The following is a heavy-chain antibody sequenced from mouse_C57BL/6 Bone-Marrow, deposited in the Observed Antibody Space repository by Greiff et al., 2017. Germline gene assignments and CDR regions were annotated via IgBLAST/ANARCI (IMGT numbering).Heavy chain of an antibody. CDR3: AREPLITTVVDGYFDV. CDR2: INPSNGGT. D-gene: IGHD1-1*01. Sequence: QVQLQQPGTELVKPGASVKLSCKASGYTFTSYWMHWVKQRPGQGLEWIGNINPSNGGTNYNEKFKSKATLTVDKSSSTAYMQLSSLASEDSAVYYCAREPLITTVVDGYFDVWGTGTTVTVSS. CDR1: GYTFTSYW. J-gene: IGHJ1*03. V-gene: IGHV1-53*01.